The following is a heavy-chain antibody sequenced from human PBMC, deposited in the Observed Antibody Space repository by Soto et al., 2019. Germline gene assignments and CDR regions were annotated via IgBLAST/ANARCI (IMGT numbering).Heavy chain of an antibody. D-gene: IGHD2-2*01. CDR2: IYYSGST. CDR1: GGSISGGGYY. J-gene: IGHJ5*02. Sequence: SETLSLTCTVSGGSISGGGYYWSWIRQHPGKGLEWIGYIYYSGSTYYNPSLKSRVTISVDTSKNQFSLKLSSVTAADTAVYYCARTREDIVVVPAALGGFDPWGQGTLVTVSS. V-gene: IGHV4-31*03. CDR3: ARTREDIVVVPAALGGFDP.